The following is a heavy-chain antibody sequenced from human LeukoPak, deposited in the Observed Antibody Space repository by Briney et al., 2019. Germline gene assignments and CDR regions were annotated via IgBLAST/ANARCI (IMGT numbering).Heavy chain of an antibody. J-gene: IGHJ4*02. CDR1: GYTFTVYY. Sequence: ASVKVSFKAAGYTFTVYYMHWVRQAPGQGLEWMGWINPNSGGTNYAQKFQGSVTMTRDTSISTTYMELSRLRSDDTAVYYCARGTRGVSSGWFYYFDYWGQGTLVTLSS. D-gene: IGHD6-19*01. CDR2: INPNSGGT. CDR3: ARGTRGVSSGWFYYFDY. V-gene: IGHV1-2*02.